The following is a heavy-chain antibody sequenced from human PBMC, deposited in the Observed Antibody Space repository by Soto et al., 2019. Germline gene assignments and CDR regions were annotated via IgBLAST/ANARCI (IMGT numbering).Heavy chain of an antibody. CDR2: IRSKTDGGTT. CDR3: TKDGPPVLPAGDYFEY. D-gene: IGHD1-26*01. Sequence: GGSLRLSCAASGFAFNNAWMSWVRQAPGEGLEWVGRIRSKTDGGTTDCAGPVKGRFTVSRDDSKNTLYLQMNNLKTEDTAVYYCTKDGPPVLPAGDYFEYWGRGTLVTVSS. CDR1: GFAFNNAW. V-gene: IGHV3-15*07. J-gene: IGHJ4*02.